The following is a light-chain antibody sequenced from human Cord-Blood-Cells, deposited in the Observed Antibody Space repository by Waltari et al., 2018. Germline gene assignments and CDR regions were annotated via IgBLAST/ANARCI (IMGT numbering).Light chain of an antibody. V-gene: IGKV1-39*01. CDR1: QSISSY. Sequence: DIQMTQSPSSLSASVGDRVTITCRASQSISSYLNWYQQKPGKAPKLLIYAASSLQSGVPSRVSGSGSGTDFTLTISSLQPEDFATYYCQQSYSTPSSTFGQGTRLEIK. CDR3: QQSYSTPSST. CDR2: AAS. J-gene: IGKJ5*01.